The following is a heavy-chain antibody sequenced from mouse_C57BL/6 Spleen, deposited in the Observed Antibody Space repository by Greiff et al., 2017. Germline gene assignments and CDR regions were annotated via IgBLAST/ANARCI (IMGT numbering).Heavy chain of an antibody. CDR2: ISYSGST. J-gene: IGHJ2*01. Sequence: EVHLVESGPGMVKPSQSLSLTCTVTGYSITSGYDWHWIRHFPGNKLEWMGYISYSGSTNYNPSLKSRIPITHDTTKNHFFLKLNSVTTEDTATYYCARENYSSYYFDYWGQGTTLTVSS. D-gene: IGHD2-12*01. CDR1: GYSITSGYD. V-gene: IGHV3-1*01. CDR3: ARENYSSYYFDY.